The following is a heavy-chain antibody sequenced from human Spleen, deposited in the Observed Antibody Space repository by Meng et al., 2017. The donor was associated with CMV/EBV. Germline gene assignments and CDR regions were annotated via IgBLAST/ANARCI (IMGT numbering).Heavy chain of an antibody. V-gene: IGHV5-51*01. Sequence: GESLKISCKGSGFTFTNYWIAWVRQTPGRGLEWKGFIYAGDSNMKYSPSFQGQVTISVDKSINTAYLQWSSLKASDTASYYCARQFTKFASMDVWGQGTTVTVSS. CDR2: IYAGDSNM. CDR1: GFTFTNYW. J-gene: IGHJ6*02. D-gene: IGHD3-3*01. CDR3: ARQFTKFASMDV.